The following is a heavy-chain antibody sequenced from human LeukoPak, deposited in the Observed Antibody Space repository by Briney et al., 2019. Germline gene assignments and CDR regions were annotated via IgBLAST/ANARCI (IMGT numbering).Heavy chain of an antibody. CDR3: ARDFGSVTTGEYYFDY. Sequence: ASVKVSCKASGYTFTSYDTNWVRQATGQGLEWMGWMNPNSGNTGYAQKFQGRVTMTRNTSISTAYMELSSLRSEDTAVYYCARDFGSVTTGEYYFDYWGQGTLVTVSS. CDR2: MNPNSGNT. V-gene: IGHV1-8*01. CDR1: GYTFTSYD. D-gene: IGHD4-17*01. J-gene: IGHJ4*02.